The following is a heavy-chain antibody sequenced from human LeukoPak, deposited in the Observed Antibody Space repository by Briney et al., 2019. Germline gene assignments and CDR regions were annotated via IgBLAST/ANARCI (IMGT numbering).Heavy chain of an antibody. CDR1: GFTVITND. CDR2: LYSDGNT. Sequence: GGSLRLSCAASGFTVITNDMTWVREAPGKGLEWVSVLYSDGNTKYADSVQGRFTISRDNSKHTLYLEMNSLSPDDTAVYYCARGVEPLAANTLAYWGQGTLVTVSS. D-gene: IGHD1-14*01. CDR3: ARGVEPLAANTLAY. V-gene: IGHV3-53*01. J-gene: IGHJ4*02.